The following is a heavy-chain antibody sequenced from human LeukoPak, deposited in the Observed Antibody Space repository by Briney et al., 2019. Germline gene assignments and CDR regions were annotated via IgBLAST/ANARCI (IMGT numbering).Heavy chain of an antibody. CDR3: EKDQSGSGSW. J-gene: IGHJ4*02. D-gene: IGHD3-10*01. CDR2: ITSDGGST. CDR1: AFTFSNSA. V-gene: IGHV3-64D*06. Sequence: GGSLRLSCSAFAFTFSNSAMHWVRQAPGRGLEYVSSITSDGGSTYYADSVKGRFTISRANSKNTLYLQLVSPTAADTAVYYREKDQSGSGSWWAQGTLVTVSS.